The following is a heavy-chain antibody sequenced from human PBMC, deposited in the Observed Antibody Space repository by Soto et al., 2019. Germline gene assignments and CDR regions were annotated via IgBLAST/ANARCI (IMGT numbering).Heavy chain of an antibody. Sequence: SESLSLSSTVSGGCISSYYWSWIRQPQGKGLECIGYIYYSGSTNYNLSLKSRVTISVDTSKNQFSLKLSSVTAADTAVYYCARVYSIAVAGYYFDFRGQGTLVIVTS. CDR2: IYYSGST. CDR1: GGCISSYY. J-gene: IGHJ4*02. D-gene: IGHD6-19*01. V-gene: IGHV4-59*01. CDR3: ARVYSIAVAGYYFDF.